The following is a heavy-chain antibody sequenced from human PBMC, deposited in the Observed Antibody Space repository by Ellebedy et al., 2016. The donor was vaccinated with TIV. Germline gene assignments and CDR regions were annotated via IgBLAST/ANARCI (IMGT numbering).Heavy chain of an antibody. Sequence: ASVKVSCKASGYTFTSYYMYWVRQAPGQGLEWMGIINPSGGSSNYAQKFQGRVTMTRDTSTSTVYMELSSLRSEDTAVYYCARGDKYYYDSSGYYYTYWGQGTPVTVSS. CDR1: GYTFTSYY. CDR3: ARGDKYYYDSSGYYYTY. CDR2: INPSGGSS. V-gene: IGHV1-46*01. J-gene: IGHJ4*02. D-gene: IGHD3-22*01.